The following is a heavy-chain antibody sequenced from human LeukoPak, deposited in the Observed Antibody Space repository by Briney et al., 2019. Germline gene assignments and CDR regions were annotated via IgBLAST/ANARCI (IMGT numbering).Heavy chain of an antibody. CDR3: ARGSTLPYYYGSGSYYNVYFDY. D-gene: IGHD3-10*01. Sequence: GGSLRLSCAASGFTFSNYGMQWVRQAPGKGLEWLAVIWYDGSQKYNADSVKGRFTISREDSKNTLYLQMNSLRVEDTAVYYCARGSTLPYYYGSGSYYNVYFDYWGQGTLVTVSS. CDR1: GFTFSNYG. CDR2: IWYDGSQK. V-gene: IGHV3-33*01. J-gene: IGHJ4*02.